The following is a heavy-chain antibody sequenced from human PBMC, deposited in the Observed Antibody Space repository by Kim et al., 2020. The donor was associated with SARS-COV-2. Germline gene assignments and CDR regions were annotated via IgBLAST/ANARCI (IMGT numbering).Heavy chain of an antibody. CDR2: ISGSGGST. Sequence: GGSLRLSCAASGFTFSSYAMSWVRQAPGKGLEWVSAISGSGGSTYYADSVKGRFTISRDNSKNTLYLQMNSLRAEDTAVYYCAKAYYGSGSYPKSAYYGMDVWGQGTTVTVSS. CDR1: GFTFSSYA. V-gene: IGHV3-23*01. D-gene: IGHD3-10*01. CDR3: AKAYYGSGSYPKSAYYGMDV. J-gene: IGHJ6*02.